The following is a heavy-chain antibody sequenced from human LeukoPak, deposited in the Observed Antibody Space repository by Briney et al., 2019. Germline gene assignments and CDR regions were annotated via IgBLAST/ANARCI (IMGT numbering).Heavy chain of an antibody. CDR1: GGSISSYY. J-gene: IGHJ3*02. Sequence: PSETLSLTCTVSGGSISSYYWSWIPQPPGKGLEWIGYIYYSGSTNYNPSLKSRVTISVDTSKNQFSLKLSSVTAADTAVYYCARDRQYSSGWHDAFDIWGQGTMVSVSS. CDR3: ARDRQYSSGWHDAFDI. CDR2: IYYSGST. V-gene: IGHV4-59*01. D-gene: IGHD6-19*01.